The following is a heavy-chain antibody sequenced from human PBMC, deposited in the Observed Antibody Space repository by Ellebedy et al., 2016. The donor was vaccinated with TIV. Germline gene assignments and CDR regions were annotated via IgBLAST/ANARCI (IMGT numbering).Heavy chain of an antibody. Sequence: GESLKISCAASGFTFSSYWMIWVRQAPGKGLEWVANIKQDGSEKHYVDSVKGRFTISRDNAKNSLYLQMNSLKTEDTAVYYCAGGISVAGTSLGFWGQGTLVTVSS. J-gene: IGHJ4*02. V-gene: IGHV3-7*03. CDR1: GFTFSSYW. CDR3: AGGISVAGTSLGF. CDR2: IKQDGSEK. D-gene: IGHD6-19*01.